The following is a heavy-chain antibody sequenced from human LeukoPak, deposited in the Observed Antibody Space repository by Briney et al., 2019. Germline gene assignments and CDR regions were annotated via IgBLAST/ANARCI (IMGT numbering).Heavy chain of an antibody. J-gene: IGHJ5*02. D-gene: IGHD2-2*01. V-gene: IGHV1-18*01. CDR1: GYTFTSYG. CDR3: ARAKIVVVPNWFDP. Sequence: ASVKVSCKASGYTFTSYGISWVRQAPGQGLERMGWISAYNGNTNYAQKLQGRVSMTTDTSTSTAYMELRSLRSDDTAVYYCARAKIVVVPNWFDPWGQGTLVTVSS. CDR2: ISAYNGNT.